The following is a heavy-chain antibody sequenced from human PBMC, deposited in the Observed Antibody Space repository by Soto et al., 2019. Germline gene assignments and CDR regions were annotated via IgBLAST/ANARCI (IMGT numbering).Heavy chain of an antibody. CDR3: ARHREVAGTDYYYYYGMDV. D-gene: IGHD6-19*01. V-gene: IGHV5-51*07. CDR2: IYPGDSDT. CDR1: GWRSTICW. Sequence: LKIPGQGSGWRSTICWSVWVHQKPGPGLALMGIIYPGDSDTSYSPSFQGQVNISADKSISTAYLQWSSLKASDTAMYYCARHREVAGTDYYYYYGMDVWGQGTTVT. J-gene: IGHJ6*02.